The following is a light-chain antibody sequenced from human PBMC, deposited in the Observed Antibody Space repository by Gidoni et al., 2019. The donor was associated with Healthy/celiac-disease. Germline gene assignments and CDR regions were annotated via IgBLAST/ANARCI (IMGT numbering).Light chain of an antibody. J-gene: IGKJ1*01. V-gene: IGKV1-39*01. CDR2: AAS. CDR1: QSISSY. Sequence: DIQMTQAPSSLPAPVGDRVTIPCRASQSISSYLNWYQQRPGKAPKLLIYAASSLQSGVPSRFSGSGSGTDFTLTISSLQPEDFATYYCQRRYNTPWTFGQGTKVEIK. CDR3: QRRYNTPWT.